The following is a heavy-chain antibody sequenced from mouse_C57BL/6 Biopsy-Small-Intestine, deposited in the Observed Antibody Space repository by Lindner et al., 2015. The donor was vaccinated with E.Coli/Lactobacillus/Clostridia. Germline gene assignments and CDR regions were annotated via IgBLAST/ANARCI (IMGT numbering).Heavy chain of an antibody. Sequence: VQLQESGAELVRPGTSVKVSCKASGYAFTNYFIEWVKQRPGQGLEWIGVINPGSGGTNYNEKFKGKATLTADKSSSTAHMQLSSLTSEDSAVYFCARRLLRPNYYAMDYWGQGTSVTVSS. CDR3: ARRLLRPNYYAMDY. V-gene: IGHV1-54*01. D-gene: IGHD1-2*01. J-gene: IGHJ4*01. CDR2: INPGSGGT. CDR1: GYAFTNYF.